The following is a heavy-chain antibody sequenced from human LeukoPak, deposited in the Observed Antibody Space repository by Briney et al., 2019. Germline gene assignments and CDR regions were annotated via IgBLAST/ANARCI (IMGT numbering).Heavy chain of an antibody. J-gene: IGHJ2*01. CDR1: GFNFRNYG. Sequence: PGGSLRLSCVASGFNFRNYGMNWVRQAPGKGLEWVAAVSDDGDKTYYGDSVKGRFTISRDNSKNTLHLQMNSLRAEDTAIYHCAKVRVVGDYNWFFDLWGRGTLVTVSS. D-gene: IGHD4-17*01. CDR2: VSDDGDKT. V-gene: IGHV3-23*01. CDR3: AKVRVVGDYNWFFDL.